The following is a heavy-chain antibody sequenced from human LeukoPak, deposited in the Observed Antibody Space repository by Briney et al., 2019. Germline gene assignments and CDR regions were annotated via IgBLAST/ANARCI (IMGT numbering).Heavy chain of an antibody. J-gene: IGHJ5*02. V-gene: IGHV4-59*08. D-gene: IGHD4-11*01. CDR1: GGSISSYY. CDR3: ARRDYNNYGHWFDP. CDR2: IYDSGST. Sequence: PSETLSLTCSVSGGSISSYYWSWIRQTPGKGLEWIGYIYDSGSTKYNPSLGSRVTISADTSKHQITLKLRSVTAADTAVYYCARRDYNNYGHWFDPWGQGTLVTVSS.